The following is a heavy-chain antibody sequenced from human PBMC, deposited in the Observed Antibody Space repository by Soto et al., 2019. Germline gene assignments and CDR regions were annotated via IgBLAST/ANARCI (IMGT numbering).Heavy chain of an antibody. CDR3: ARAQGSGFLVS. D-gene: IGHD3-10*01. CDR1: GGSISSGDYY. CDR2: IYYSGST. J-gene: IGHJ4*02. V-gene: IGHV4-30-4*01. Sequence: SETLSLTCTVSGGSISSGDYYWSWIRQPPGKGLEWIGYIYYSGSTYYNPSLKSRVTISVDTSKNQFSLKLSSVTAADTAVYCCARAQGSGFLVSWGQGTLVTVSS.